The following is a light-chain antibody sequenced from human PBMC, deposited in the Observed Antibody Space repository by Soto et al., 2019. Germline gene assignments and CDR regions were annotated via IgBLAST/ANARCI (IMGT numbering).Light chain of an antibody. J-gene: IGKJ1*01. V-gene: IGKV1-6*01. CDR1: HGIGND. Sequence: IPMTQSPSSLSASVGDRVTITCRASHGIGNDLGWYQQKPGKAPRLLIYAASNLQSGVPSRFNGSGSGTEFTLTISSLQPEDVATFYCQKYNSVPQTFGQGTKVDI. CDR2: AAS. CDR3: QKYNSVPQT.